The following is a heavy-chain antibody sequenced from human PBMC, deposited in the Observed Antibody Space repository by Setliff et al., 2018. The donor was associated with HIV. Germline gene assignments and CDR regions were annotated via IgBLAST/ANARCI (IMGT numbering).Heavy chain of an antibody. D-gene: IGHD2-2*01. CDR3: ARDRMPMASWVPDK. CDR1: GGSFSDNY. CDR2: INHSGRT. Sequence: SETLSLTCAVYGGSFSDNYWSWIRQSPGKGLEWIGEINHSGRTKYSPSLRSRVSISVDTSKNQFSLNLSSVTAADTAVYYCARDRMPMASWVPDKWGQGTLVTVSS. J-gene: IGHJ4*02. V-gene: IGHV4-34*01.